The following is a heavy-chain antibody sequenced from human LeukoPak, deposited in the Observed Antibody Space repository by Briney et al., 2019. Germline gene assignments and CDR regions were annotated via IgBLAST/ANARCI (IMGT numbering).Heavy chain of an antibody. CDR3: ARDHHTSGFDY. V-gene: IGHV3-48*04. CDR2: ISSSSSTI. D-gene: IGHD6-19*01. CDR1: GFTFSSYS. J-gene: IGHJ4*02. Sequence: PGGSLRLSCAASGFTFSSYSMNWVRQAPGKGLECISYISSSSSTIYYADSVKGRFSISRDIASNSLFLQMNSLRAEDTAVYYCARDHHTSGFDYWGQGTLVTVSS.